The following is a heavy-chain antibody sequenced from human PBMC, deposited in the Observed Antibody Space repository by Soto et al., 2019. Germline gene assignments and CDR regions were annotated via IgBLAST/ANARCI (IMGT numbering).Heavy chain of an antibody. J-gene: IGHJ5*02. CDR2: IYSGGST. Sequence: GGSLRLSCAASGFSVSGNHMSWVRQAPGKGLEWVSVIYSGGSTYYADSVKGRFTISRHNSKNTLYLQMNSLRAEDTAVYYCAREVGHGWFDPWGQGTLVTVSS. CDR1: GFSVSGNH. V-gene: IGHV3-53*04. CDR3: AREVGHGWFDP.